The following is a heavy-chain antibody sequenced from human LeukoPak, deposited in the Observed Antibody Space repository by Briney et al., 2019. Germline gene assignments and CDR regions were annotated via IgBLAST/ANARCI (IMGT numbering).Heavy chain of an antibody. Sequence: SETLSLTCAVYGGSFSGYYWNWIRQPPGKGLEWIGEINHSGSINYNSSLKSRVTISVDKSKNQFSLKLSSVTAADTAVYYCARREVRLLLYGGRYYFDYWGQGTLVTVSS. V-gene: IGHV4-34*01. CDR2: INHSGSI. CDR3: ARREVRLLLYGGRYYFDY. J-gene: IGHJ4*02. CDR1: GGSFSGYY. D-gene: IGHD2-2*02.